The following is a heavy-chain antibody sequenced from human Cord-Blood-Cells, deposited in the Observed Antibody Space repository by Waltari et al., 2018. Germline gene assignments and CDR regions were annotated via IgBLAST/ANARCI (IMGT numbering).Heavy chain of an antibody. CDR1: GGPISSCSHS. CDR2: IYYSGST. CDR3: ARLEYSSYFDY. D-gene: IGHD6-6*01. V-gene: IGHV4-39*01. J-gene: IGHJ4*02. Sequence: QLQLQESGPGLVKPSETLSLTCTVSGGPISSCSHSWGWIRQPPGKGLEWIGSIYYSGSTYYNPSLKSRVTISVDTSKNQFSLKLSSVTAADTAVYYCARLEYSSYFDYWGQGTLVTVSS.